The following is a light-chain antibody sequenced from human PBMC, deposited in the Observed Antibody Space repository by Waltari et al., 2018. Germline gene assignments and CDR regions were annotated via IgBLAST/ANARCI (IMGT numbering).Light chain of an antibody. Sequence: QSVLTQPPSASGTPGQRVTISCSGSSSNIGSQYVFWYQQLPGTAPKLLSYRNNQRPSGVPDRCSGAKSGTSASLAISGLRSEDEADYHCAVWDDSLSAWVFGGGTKLTVL. CDR1: SSNIGSQY. CDR3: AVWDDSLSAWV. CDR2: RNN. J-gene: IGLJ3*02. V-gene: IGLV1-47*01.